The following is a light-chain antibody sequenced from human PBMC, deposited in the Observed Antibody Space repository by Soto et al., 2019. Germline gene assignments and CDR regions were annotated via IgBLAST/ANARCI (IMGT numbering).Light chain of an antibody. V-gene: IGLV2-8*01. Sequence: QSALTQPPSASGSPGQSVTISCTGTSIDVGGYNYVSWYQQYPGKAPKLMIYEVSKRPSGVPDRFSGSKSGNTASLTVSGLQAEDEADYYCSSYAGSNNWVFGGGTKVTVL. J-gene: IGLJ3*02. CDR1: SIDVGGYNY. CDR2: EVS. CDR3: SSYAGSNNWV.